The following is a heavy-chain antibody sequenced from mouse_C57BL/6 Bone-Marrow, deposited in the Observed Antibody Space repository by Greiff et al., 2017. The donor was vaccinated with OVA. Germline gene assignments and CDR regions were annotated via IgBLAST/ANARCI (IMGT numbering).Heavy chain of an antibody. Sequence: EVKLLESGPGLVKPSQSLSLTCSVTGYSITSGYYWNWIRQFPGNKLEWMGYISYDGSNNYTPSPKNRISITRDTSKNQFFLKLNSVTTEDTATYYCARDRGTTVVPYYYAMDYWGQGTSVTVSS. J-gene: IGHJ4*01. CDR3: ARDRGTTVVPYYYAMDY. V-gene: IGHV3-6*01. CDR2: ISYDGSN. CDR1: GYSITSGYY. D-gene: IGHD1-1*01.